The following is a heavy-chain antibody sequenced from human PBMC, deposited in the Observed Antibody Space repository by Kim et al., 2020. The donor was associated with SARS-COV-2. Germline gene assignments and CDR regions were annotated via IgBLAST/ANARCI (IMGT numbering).Heavy chain of an antibody. CDR3: ARDLENNWNGGARTGWFDP. V-gene: IGHV4-34*01. Sequence: SETLSLTCAVYGGSFSGYYWSWIRQPPGKGLEWIGEINHSGSTNYNPSLKSRVTISVDTSKNQFSLKLSSVTAADTAVYYCARDLENNWNGGARTGWFDPWGQGTLVTVSS. D-gene: IGHD1-20*01. CDR1: GGSFSGYY. J-gene: IGHJ5*02. CDR2: INHSGST.